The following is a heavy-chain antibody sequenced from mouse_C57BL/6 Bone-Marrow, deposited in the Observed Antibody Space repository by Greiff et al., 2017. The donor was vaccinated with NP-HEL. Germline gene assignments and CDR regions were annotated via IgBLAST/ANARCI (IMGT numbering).Heavy chain of an antibody. V-gene: IGHV1-74*01. D-gene: IGHD2-1*01. CDR3: AILRDGNYEYFDV. Sequence: QVQLKQPGAELVKPGASVKVSCKASGYTFTSYWMHWVKQRPGQGLEWIGRIHPSDSDTNYNQKFKGKATLTVDKSSSTAYMQLSSLTSEDSAVYYCAILRDGNYEYFDVWGTGTTVTVSS. J-gene: IGHJ1*03. CDR1: GYTFTSYW. CDR2: IHPSDSDT.